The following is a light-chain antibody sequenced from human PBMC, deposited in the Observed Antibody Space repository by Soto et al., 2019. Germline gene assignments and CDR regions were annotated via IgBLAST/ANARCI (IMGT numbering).Light chain of an antibody. V-gene: IGLV2-14*01. J-gene: IGLJ3*02. CDR1: SSDVGGYNY. Sequence: QSVLTQPASVSGSPGQSITISCTGTSSDVGGYNYVSWYQQHPGKAPKLMIYEVSNRPSGVPVRFSGSKSGTSASLAITGLQSEDEADYFCSAWEDSLNGPVFGGGTKVTVL. CDR2: EVS. CDR3: SAWEDSLNGPV.